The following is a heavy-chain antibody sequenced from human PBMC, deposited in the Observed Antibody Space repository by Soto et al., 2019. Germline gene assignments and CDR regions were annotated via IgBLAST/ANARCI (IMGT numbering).Heavy chain of an antibody. V-gene: IGHV1-18*01. CDR2: ISAYNGNT. CDR1: GYTFTSYG. J-gene: IGHJ6*03. Sequence: ASVKVSCKASGYTFTSYGISWVRQAPGQGLEWMGWISAYNGNTNYAQKLQGRVTMTTDTSTSTAYMELRSLRSDDTAVYYCARDSPQYCSGGSCYSIKTHYCYYMDVWSKGTTVTVSS. D-gene: IGHD2-15*01. CDR3: ARDSPQYCSGGSCYSIKTHYCYYMDV.